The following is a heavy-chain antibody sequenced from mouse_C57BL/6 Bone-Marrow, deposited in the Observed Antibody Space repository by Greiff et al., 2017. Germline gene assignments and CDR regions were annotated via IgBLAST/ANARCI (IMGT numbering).Heavy chain of an antibody. CDR1: GYTFPDYN. J-gene: IGHJ3*01. CDR3: AKKGRLDCGSGGGFAY. V-gene: IGHV1-18*01. Sequence: VHVKQSGPELVKPGASVKIPCKASGYTFPDYNMDWVKQSHGKSLEWIGDINPNNGGTIYTQKFKGKDTLTVDKSSSTAYMELRSLTSEDTAVYYCAKKGRLDCGSGGGFAYWGQGTLVTVSA. D-gene: IGHD1-1*01. CDR2: INPNNGGT.